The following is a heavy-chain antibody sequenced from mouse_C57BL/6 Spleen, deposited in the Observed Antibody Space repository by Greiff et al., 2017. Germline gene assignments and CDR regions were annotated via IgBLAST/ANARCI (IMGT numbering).Heavy chain of an antibody. D-gene: IGHD2-5*01. CDR3: ARSYYSNPFAY. CDR1: GYTFTSYW. J-gene: IGHJ3*01. V-gene: IGHV1-53*01. CDR2: INPSNGGT. Sequence: QVQLQQPGTELVKPGASVKLSCKASGYTFTSYWMHWVKQRPGQGLEWLGNINPSNGGTNYNEKFKSKATLTVDKSSSTAYMQLSSLTAEYSAVYYFARSYYSNPFAYWGQGTLVTVSA.